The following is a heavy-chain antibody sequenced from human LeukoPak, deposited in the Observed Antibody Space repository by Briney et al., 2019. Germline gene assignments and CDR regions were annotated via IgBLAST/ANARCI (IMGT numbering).Heavy chain of an antibody. CDR3: ARGRFCSSITCPYYFDS. J-gene: IGHJ4*02. CDR1: GDSISNYY. V-gene: IGHV4-59*01. CDR2: IYYSGST. D-gene: IGHD2-2*01. Sequence: KPSETLSLTCTVSGDSISNYYWSWIRQPPGKGLEWIGYIYYSGSTNSNPSLKSRVTILVDTSKNQFSLKLTSVTAADTAVYYCARGRFCSSITCPYYFDSWGQGTLVTVSS.